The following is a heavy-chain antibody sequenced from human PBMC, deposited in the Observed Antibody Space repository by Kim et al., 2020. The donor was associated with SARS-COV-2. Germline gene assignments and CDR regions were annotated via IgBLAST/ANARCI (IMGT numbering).Heavy chain of an antibody. Sequence: GGSLRLSCAASGFTVSSNYMSWVRQAPGKGLEWVSVIYSGGSTYYADSVKGRFTISRDNSKNTLYLQMNSLRAEDTAVYYCARWGWELLGAFDIWGQGTMVTVSS. CDR1: GFTVSSNY. D-gene: IGHD1-26*01. CDR2: IYSGGST. J-gene: IGHJ3*02. CDR3: ARWGWELLGAFDI. V-gene: IGHV3-53*01.